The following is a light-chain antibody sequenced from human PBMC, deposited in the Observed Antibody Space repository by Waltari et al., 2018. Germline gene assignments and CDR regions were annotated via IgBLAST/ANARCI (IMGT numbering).Light chain of an antibody. J-gene: IGLJ3*02. V-gene: IGLV7-46*01. CDR1: TGAVTSGHY. CDR3: LLSYSGARV. Sequence: SLTVSPGGTVTLTCDSSTGAVTSGHYPYWFQQKPGQAPRTLIYETSNKHSWTPARFSGSLLGGKAALTLSGAQPEDEADYYCLLSYSGARVFGGGTKLTVL. CDR2: ETS.